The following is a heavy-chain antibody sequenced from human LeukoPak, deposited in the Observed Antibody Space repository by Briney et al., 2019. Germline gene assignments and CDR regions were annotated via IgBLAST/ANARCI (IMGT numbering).Heavy chain of an antibody. J-gene: IGHJ4*02. D-gene: IGHD3-3*01. Sequence: GGSLRLSCATSGFTFDDYTMHWVRQAPGKGLEWVSVISGSGATIDYADSVKGRFTISRDNSKNTLYLQMNSLRAEDTAVYFCTSSLEWLSLFDYWGQGTLVTVSS. CDR3: TSSLEWLSLFDY. CDR2: ISGSGATI. CDR1: GFTFDDYT. V-gene: IGHV3-23*01.